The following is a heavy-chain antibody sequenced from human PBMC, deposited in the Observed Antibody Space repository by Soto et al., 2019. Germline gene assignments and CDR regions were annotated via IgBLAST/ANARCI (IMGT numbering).Heavy chain of an antibody. Sequence: PGGSLRLSCAASGFTFSSYSMNWVRQAPGKGLEWVSYISSSSSTIYYADSVKGRFTISRDNAKNSLYLQMNSLRAEDTAVYYCARDKSPLWFGAQIFHRDYMDVWGKGTTVTVSS. CDR3: ARDKSPLWFGAQIFHRDYMDV. V-gene: IGHV3-48*01. J-gene: IGHJ6*03. D-gene: IGHD3-10*01. CDR1: GFTFSSYS. CDR2: ISSSSSTI.